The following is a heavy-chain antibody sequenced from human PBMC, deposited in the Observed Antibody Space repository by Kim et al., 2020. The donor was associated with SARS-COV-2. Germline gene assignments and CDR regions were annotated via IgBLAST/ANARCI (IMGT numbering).Heavy chain of an antibody. J-gene: IGHJ4*01. CDR2: INTCNGNT. CDR1: GYTFTSYG. V-gene: IGHV1-18*01. CDR3: ARDIVGTRGWGDIAGDFDY. D-gene: IGHD1-26*01. Sequence: ASVKVSCKASGYTFTSYGIQWVRQAPGQGLEWMGWINTCNGNTNYAQKFQGRVTMTRDTSTSTVYMELSSLRSEDTALYYCARDIVGTRGWGDIAGDFDY.